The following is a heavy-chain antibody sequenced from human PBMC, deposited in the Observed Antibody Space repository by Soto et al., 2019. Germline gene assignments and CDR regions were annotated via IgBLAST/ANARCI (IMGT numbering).Heavy chain of an antibody. V-gene: IGHV3-33*05. Sequence: QVQLVESGGGVVQPGTSLRLSCVGSGFTFRSYVIHWVRQAPGKGLEWVALTSYDGSNNFYGDSVKGRFTISRDNSRNTVELQMDSLRLEDTALYYCARWGTTGGLDVWGQGTLVSVCS. CDR1: GFTFRSYV. CDR3: ARWGTTGGLDV. CDR2: TSYDGSNN. J-gene: IGHJ4*02. D-gene: IGHD3-16*01.